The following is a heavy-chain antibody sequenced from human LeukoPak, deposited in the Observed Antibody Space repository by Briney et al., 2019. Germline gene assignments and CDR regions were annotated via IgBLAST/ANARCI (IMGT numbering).Heavy chain of an antibody. CDR3: AKDRVLRYFDWLFDLDY. Sequence: GGSLRLSCAASGFTFSSYGMHWVRQAPGKGLEWVAFIRYDGSNKYYADSVKGRFTISRDNSKNTLYLQMNSLRTEDTAVYYCAKDRVLRYFDWLFDLDYWGQGTLVTVSS. CDR2: IRYDGSNK. V-gene: IGHV3-30*02. J-gene: IGHJ4*02. CDR1: GFTFSSYG. D-gene: IGHD3-9*01.